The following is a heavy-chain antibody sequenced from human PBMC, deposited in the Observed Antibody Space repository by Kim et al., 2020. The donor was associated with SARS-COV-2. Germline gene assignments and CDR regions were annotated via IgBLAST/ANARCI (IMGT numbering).Heavy chain of an antibody. J-gene: IGHJ4*02. CDR1: GFAFSSYS. D-gene: IGHD2-21*01. CDR3: VSATLAFCGDECLGHDY. Sequence: GGSLRLSCAASGFAFSSYSMTWVRQAPGKGLEWVSSISRDSTFVFYVDSVKGRFTTSRDNANSSLYLQMNSLTVEDTAMYYCVSATLAFCGDECLGHDYWGQGTLDTVSS. CDR2: ISRDSTFV. V-gene: IGHV3-21*01.